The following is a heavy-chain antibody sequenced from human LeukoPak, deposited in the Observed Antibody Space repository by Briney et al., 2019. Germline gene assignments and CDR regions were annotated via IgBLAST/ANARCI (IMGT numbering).Heavy chain of an antibody. J-gene: IGHJ4*02. CDR3: ARAGGYDYDY. V-gene: IGHV3-21*01. D-gene: IGHD5-12*01. Sequence: GGSLRLSCAASGFTFSSYAMTWVRQAPGKGLEWVSSISSSSSYIYYADSVKGRFTISRDNAKNSLYLQMNSLRAEDTAVYYCARAGGYDYDYWGQGTLVTVSS. CDR2: ISSSSSYI. CDR1: GFTFSSYA.